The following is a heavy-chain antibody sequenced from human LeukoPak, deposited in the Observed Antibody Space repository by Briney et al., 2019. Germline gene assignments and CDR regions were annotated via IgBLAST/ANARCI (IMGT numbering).Heavy chain of an antibody. V-gene: IGHV3-23*01. Sequence: QTGGSLRLSCAASGFTFSSYAMSWVRQAPGKGLEWVSSISGSGDTHYADSVEGRFTISRDNSKNTLYLQMNSLRAEDTAVYYCAKVDRTRTQLVTFDYWGQGTLVTVSS. D-gene: IGHD6-6*01. CDR1: GFTFSSYA. CDR2: ISGSGDT. CDR3: AKVDRTRTQLVTFDY. J-gene: IGHJ4*02.